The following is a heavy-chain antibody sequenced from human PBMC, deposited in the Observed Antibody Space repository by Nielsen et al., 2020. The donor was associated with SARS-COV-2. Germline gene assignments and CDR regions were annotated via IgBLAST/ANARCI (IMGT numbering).Heavy chain of an antibody. D-gene: IGHD7-27*01. CDR2: IYYSGNT. Sequence: SETLSLTCTVSGGSISNVGYYWSWIRQHPGKGLEWIGYIYYSGNTNYNPSLKSRVTISVDTSKNQFSLKLSSVTAADTAVYYCARDDDNWGSLAYWGQGTLVTVSS. CDR1: GGSISNVGYY. J-gene: IGHJ4*02. V-gene: IGHV4-61*08. CDR3: ARDDDNWGSLAY.